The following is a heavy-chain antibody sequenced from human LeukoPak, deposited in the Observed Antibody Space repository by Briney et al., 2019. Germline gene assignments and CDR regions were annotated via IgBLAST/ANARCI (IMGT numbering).Heavy chain of an antibody. CDR1: GFTFSSYS. D-gene: IGHD1-1*01. V-gene: IGHV3-48*04. Sequence: GGSLRLSCAASGFTFSSYSMNWVRQAPGKGLEWVSYISSSSSTIYYADSVKGRFTISRDNAKDSLYLQMNNLRAEDTAVYYCATYINWVAGDVWGQGTTVTVPS. CDR2: ISSSSSTI. J-gene: IGHJ6*02. CDR3: ATYINWVAGDV.